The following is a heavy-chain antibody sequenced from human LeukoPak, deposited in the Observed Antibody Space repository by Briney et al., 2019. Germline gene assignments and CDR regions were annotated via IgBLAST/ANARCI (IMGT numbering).Heavy chain of an antibody. V-gene: IGHV3-21*01. CDR1: GFTFSSYS. J-gene: IGHJ4*02. D-gene: IGHD3-10*01. CDR2: ISSSSSYI. Sequence: GGSLRLSCAASGFTFSSYSMNWVRQAPGKGLEWVSSISSSSSYIYYADSVKGRFTISRDNAKNSLYLQMNSLGAEDTAVYYCAKGYYGSGSYGWFDYWGQGTLVTVSS. CDR3: AKGYYGSGSYGWFDY.